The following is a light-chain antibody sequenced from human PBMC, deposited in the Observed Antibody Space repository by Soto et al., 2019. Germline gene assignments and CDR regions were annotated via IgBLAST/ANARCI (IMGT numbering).Light chain of an antibody. Sequence: EIVLTQSPCALSLSPGERATISCRASQTASSSHLAWYQQKPGQAPRLLIYDASSRATGISDRFSGSGSGTEFTLTISRLEPEDFAMYYCQQYGKSPYTFGQGTKVEIK. V-gene: IGKV3-20*01. CDR1: QTASSSH. CDR2: DAS. J-gene: IGKJ2*01. CDR3: QQYGKSPYT.